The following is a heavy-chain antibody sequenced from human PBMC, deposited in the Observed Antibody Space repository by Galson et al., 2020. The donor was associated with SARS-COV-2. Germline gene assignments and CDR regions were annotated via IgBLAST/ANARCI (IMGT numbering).Heavy chain of an antibody. CDR1: GFTFSDYY. J-gene: IGHJ6*04. CDR3: ARARPYDFWSGASNV. CDR2: ISSSSSYT. D-gene: IGHD3-3*01. Sequence: GESLKISCAASGFTFSDYYMSWIRQAPGKGLEWVSYISSSSSYTNYADSVKGRFTISRDNAKNSLYLQMNSLRAEDTAVYYCARARPYDFWSGASNVWGKGTTVTVSS. V-gene: IGHV3-11*06.